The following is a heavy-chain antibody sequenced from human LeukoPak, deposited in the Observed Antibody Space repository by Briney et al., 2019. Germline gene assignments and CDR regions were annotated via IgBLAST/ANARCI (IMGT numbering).Heavy chain of an antibody. V-gene: IGHV4-34*01. CDR2: MSQSGST. CDR3: ARDWSGPYYFDY. J-gene: IGHJ4*01. Sequence: SETLSLTCAVYGGSFSGYYWSWIRQPPGKGLEWIGYMSQSGSTYYNPSLKSRVTISVDTSKSQFSLKLTSVTAAGTAVYYCARDWSGPYYFDYWGQGTLVTVSS. D-gene: IGHD3-3*01. CDR1: GGSFSGYY.